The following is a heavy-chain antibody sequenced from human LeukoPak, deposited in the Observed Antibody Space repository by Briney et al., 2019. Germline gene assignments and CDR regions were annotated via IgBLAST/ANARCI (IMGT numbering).Heavy chain of an antibody. Sequence: SGPTLVKPTQTLTLTCTFSGFSLSTSGVGVGWIRQPPGKALEWLALIYWDDDKRYSPSLKSRLTITKDTSKNQVVLTMTNMDPVDTATYYCARGYCSGGSCYMAPNWFDPWGQGTLATVSS. CDR3: ARGYCSGGSCYMAPNWFDP. D-gene: IGHD2-15*01. CDR2: IYWDDDK. CDR1: GFSLSTSGVG. J-gene: IGHJ5*02. V-gene: IGHV2-5*02.